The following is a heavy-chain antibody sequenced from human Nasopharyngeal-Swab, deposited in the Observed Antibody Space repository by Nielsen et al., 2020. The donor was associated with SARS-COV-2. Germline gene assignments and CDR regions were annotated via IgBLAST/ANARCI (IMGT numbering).Heavy chain of an antibody. Sequence: WVRQAPGQGLEWMGWISAYNGNTNYAQKLQGRVTMTTDTSTSTAYMELGSLRSDDTAVYYCARDLRYSYGTEPFDYWGQGTLVTVSS. CDR3: ARDLRYSYGTEPFDY. CDR2: ISAYNGNT. D-gene: IGHD5-18*01. V-gene: IGHV1-18*01. J-gene: IGHJ4*02.